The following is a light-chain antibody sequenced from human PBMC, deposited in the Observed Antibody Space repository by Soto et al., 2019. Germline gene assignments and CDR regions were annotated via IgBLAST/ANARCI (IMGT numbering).Light chain of an antibody. V-gene: IGKV1-33*01. CDR2: DAS. Sequence: DIQMTQSPSSLSASVGDRVTITCRASQDISKYLNWYQQKLGRAPKLLIFDASNLKTGVPSRFSGSGSGTHFTFTISSLQPEDIATYYCQQLFMYPPTFGPGTKVDIK. CDR1: QDISKY. CDR3: QQLFMYPPT. J-gene: IGKJ3*01.